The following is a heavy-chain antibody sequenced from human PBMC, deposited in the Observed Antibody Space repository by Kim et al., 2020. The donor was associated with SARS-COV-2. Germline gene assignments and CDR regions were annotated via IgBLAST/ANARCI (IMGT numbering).Heavy chain of an antibody. Sequence: GGSLRLSCAASGFTFSTYSMNWVRQAPGKGLEWVSSISTSSGYIYYADSAKGRFTISRDNAKSSLFLQMNSLRVEDTGVYYCARFEGYGMDVWGQGTTVT. D-gene: IGHD3-9*01. J-gene: IGHJ6*02. CDR1: GFTFSTYS. V-gene: IGHV3-21*01. CDR2: ISTSSGYI. CDR3: ARFEGYGMDV.